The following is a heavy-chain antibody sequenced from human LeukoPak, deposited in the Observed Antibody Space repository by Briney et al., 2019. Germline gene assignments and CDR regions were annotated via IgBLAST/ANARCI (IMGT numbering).Heavy chain of an antibody. CDR2: ISSSGSTI. V-gene: IGHV3-48*03. Sequence: GGSLRLSCAASGFTFSSYEMNWVRQAPGKGLEWLSYISSSGSTIYYADSVKGRFTISRDNARNSLYLQMRSLGAEDPAVYYCATSGYYFEYWGQGTLVTVSS. CDR3: ATSGYYFEY. J-gene: IGHJ4*02. D-gene: IGHD3-22*01. CDR1: GFTFSSYE.